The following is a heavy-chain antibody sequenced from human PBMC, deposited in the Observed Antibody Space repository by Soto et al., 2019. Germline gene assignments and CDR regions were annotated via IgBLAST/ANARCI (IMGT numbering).Heavy chain of an antibody. J-gene: IGHJ4*02. CDR2: IKSKTDGGTA. CDR3: TTGIYYDILTGYHNVDY. V-gene: IGHV3-15*01. CDR1: GFSLSHPW. D-gene: IGHD3-9*01. Sequence: LRLSCVASGFSLSHPWMTWVRQAAGKGLEWVGRIKSKTDGGTADYAAPVKGRATISRDDSKNTVYLQMNSLKTEDTAVYYCTTGIYYDILTGYHNVDYWGQGALVTVSS.